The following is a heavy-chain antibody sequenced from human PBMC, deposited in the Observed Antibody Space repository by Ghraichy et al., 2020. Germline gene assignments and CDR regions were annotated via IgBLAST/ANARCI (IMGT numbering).Heavy chain of an antibody. V-gene: IGHV1-3*01. CDR1: GYTFNTYS. CDR3: ARDIGYCTGASCSFSYGMGV. Sequence: ASVKVSCKASGYTFNTYSMHWVRQAPGQRLEWMGWINAANDNTKYSQKFQGRLTITRDTSASTTYMDLSSLRSEDTAMYYCARDIGYCTGASCSFSYGMGVWGQGTTVTVSS. D-gene: IGHD2-15*01. J-gene: IGHJ6*02. CDR2: INAANDNT.